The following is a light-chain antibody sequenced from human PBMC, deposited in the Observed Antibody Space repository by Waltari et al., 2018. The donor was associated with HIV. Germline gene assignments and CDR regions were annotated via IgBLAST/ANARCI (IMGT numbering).Light chain of an antibody. CDR3: CAYVGTLTPA. J-gene: IGLJ3*02. CDR2: GGS. V-gene: IGLV2-23*01. CDR1: AVDFGYLTF. Sequence: QSALTQPASASGSPGQSLTIPCISTAVDFGYLTFVSCYHQFPGRAPPLIIYGGSIRSSRVSHRFSASNSGKTASLTISGLQTADEAIYYCCAYVGTLTPAFGGGTQLTVL.